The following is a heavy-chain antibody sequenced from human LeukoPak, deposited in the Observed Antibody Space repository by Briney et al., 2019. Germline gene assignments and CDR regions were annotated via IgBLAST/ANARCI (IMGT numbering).Heavy chain of an antibody. Sequence: PSETLSLTCTVSGGSISSSSYYWGWIRQPPGKGLEGIGSIYYSGSTYYNPSLKSRLTISVDTSKNQFSLKLSSVTAADTAVYYCARQLPPGGYSSSRRWNWFDPWGQGTLVTVSS. CDR1: GGSISSSSYY. D-gene: IGHD6-13*01. V-gene: IGHV4-39*07. CDR3: ARQLPPGGYSSSRRWNWFDP. CDR2: IYYSGST. J-gene: IGHJ5*02.